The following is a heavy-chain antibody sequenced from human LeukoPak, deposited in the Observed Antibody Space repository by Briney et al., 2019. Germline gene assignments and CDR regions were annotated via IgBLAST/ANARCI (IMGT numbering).Heavy chain of an antibody. CDR1: GFTFSSYA. V-gene: IGHV3-30*04. CDR2: ISYDGSNK. J-gene: IGHJ6*02. Sequence: PGRSVRLSCAASGFTFSSYAMHWVRQAPGKGLEWVAVISYDGSNKYYADSVKGRFTISRDNSKNTLYLQMNSLRAEDTAVYYCARDQVRYFDWLAQYYYYGMDVWGQGTTVTVSS. D-gene: IGHD3-9*01. CDR3: ARDQVRYFDWLAQYYYYGMDV.